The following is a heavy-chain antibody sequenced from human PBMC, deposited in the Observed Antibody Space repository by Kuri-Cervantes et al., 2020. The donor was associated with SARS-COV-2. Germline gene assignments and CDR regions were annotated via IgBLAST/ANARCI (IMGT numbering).Heavy chain of an antibody. Sequence: GESLKISCAASGFTFSSYGMHWVRQAPGKGLEWVAVIWYDGSNKYYADSVKGRFTISRDNSKNTLYLQMNSLRAEDTAVYYCARDSDYDSSGLPDYWGQGTLVTVSS. D-gene: IGHD3-22*01. CDR2: IWYDGSNK. CDR3: ARDSDYDSSGLPDY. CDR1: GFTFSSYG. J-gene: IGHJ4*02. V-gene: IGHV3-30*19.